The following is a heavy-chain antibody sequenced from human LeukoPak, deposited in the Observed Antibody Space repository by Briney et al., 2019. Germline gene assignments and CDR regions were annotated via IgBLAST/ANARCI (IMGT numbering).Heavy chain of an antibody. CDR2: IYYSGSA. D-gene: IGHD4-17*01. Sequence: SETLSLTCTVSGGSISSGDYHWSWIRQPPGKGLEWIGCIYYSGSAYYNPSLKSRVTISVDTSKNQFSLKLSSVTAADTAVYYCAREATQATVTTNSDAFDIWGQGTMVTVSS. V-gene: IGHV4-30-4*01. J-gene: IGHJ3*02. CDR1: GGSISSGDYH. CDR3: AREATQATVTTNSDAFDI.